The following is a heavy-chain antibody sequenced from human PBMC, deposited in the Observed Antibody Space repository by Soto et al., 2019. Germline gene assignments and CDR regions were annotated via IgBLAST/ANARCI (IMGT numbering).Heavy chain of an antibody. V-gene: IGHV5-10-1*01. D-gene: IGHD3-3*01. CDR2: IDPSDSYT. Sequence: PGESLKISCKGSGYSFTSYWISWVRQMPGKGLEWMGRIDPSDSYTNYSPSFQGHVTISADKSISTAYLQWSSLKASDTAMYYCARQPTIFGVATVGMDGWGQGTTVTVSS. CDR1: GYSFTSYW. J-gene: IGHJ6*02. CDR3: ARQPTIFGVATVGMDG.